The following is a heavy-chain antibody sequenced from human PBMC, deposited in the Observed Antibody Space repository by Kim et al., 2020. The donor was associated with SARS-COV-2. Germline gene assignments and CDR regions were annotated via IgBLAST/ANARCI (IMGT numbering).Heavy chain of an antibody. CDR1: GFTLGDYA. D-gene: IGHD2-2*01. CDR3: TRDIVVVPAAIPYYYGMGF. V-gene: IGHV3-49*03. Sequence: GGSLRLSCTVSGFTLGDYAMSWFRQAPGKGLEWVGFIRSKAYGGTTEYSASVKGRFTISRDDSKSIASLQMNSLKSEDTAVSYCTRDIVVVPAAIPYYYGMGFWGHGTPVTVSS. CDR2: IRSKAYGGTT. J-gene: IGHJ6*02.